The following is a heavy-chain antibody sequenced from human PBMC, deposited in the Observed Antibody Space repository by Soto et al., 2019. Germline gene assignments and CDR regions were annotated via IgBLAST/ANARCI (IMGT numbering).Heavy chain of an antibody. Sequence: GGSLRLSCAASGFTFNSNCIDWVRQTPCKGLEWLAVISYDGTNIYYADSVKGRFTTSRNNSKNTLYLNINNLRAEDKAVYYCSNFKRGPPLSYFDYLGEVILVTVCS. J-gene: IGHJ4*02. CDR3: SNFKRGPPLSYFDY. V-gene: IGHV3-30*18. CDR1: GFTFNSNC. CDR2: ISYDGTNI.